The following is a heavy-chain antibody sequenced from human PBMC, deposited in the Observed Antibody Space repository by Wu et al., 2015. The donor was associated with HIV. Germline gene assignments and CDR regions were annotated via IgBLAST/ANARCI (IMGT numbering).Heavy chain of an antibody. CDR2: INPDTGDT. Sequence: QVQLVQSGAEVRKPGASLRVSCKTSGYIFTDNYMHWVRQTPGQGLEWMAWINPDTGDTEYSQRFQGRDLPDQGHVRSRTAYMELRDLTSDDTAVYYCARDRCRRGKCFYDFWGQGTLVSVSS. V-gene: IGHV1-2*02. J-gene: IGHJ4*02. D-gene: IGHD3-3*01. CDR3: ARDRCRRGKCFYDF. CDR1: GYIFTDNY.